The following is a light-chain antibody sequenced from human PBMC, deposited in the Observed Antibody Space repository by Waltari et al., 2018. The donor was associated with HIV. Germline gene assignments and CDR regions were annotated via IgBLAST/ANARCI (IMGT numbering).Light chain of an antibody. CDR2: DVS. CDR1: SNDVGGYNY. CDR3: SSYTSSTYVV. J-gene: IGLJ2*01. Sequence: QSALTQPASVSGSPGQSITISCTGTSNDVGGYNYVSWYQQHPGKVPKLMINDVSNRPSGVSYRFSGSKSGNTASLTISGLQAEDEADYYCSSYTSSTYVVVGGGTKLTVL. V-gene: IGLV2-14*03.